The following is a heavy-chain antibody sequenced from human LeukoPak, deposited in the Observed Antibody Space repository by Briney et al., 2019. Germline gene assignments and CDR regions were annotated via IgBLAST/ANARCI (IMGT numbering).Heavy chain of an antibody. V-gene: IGHV3-21*01. Sequence: GGSLRLSCPASGFTFSDYSMSWVRQAPGKGLEWVSSISSSSDYIYYADSVKGRFTIARDNARNSLYLQMNSLRAEDTAVYYCARSRSDSNYKGMDVWGQGITVTVSS. CDR2: ISSSSDYI. D-gene: IGHD2-21*02. J-gene: IGHJ6*02. CDR1: GFTFSDYS. CDR3: ARSRSDSNYKGMDV.